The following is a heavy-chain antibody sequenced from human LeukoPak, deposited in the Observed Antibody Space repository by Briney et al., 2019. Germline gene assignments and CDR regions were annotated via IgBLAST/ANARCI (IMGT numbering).Heavy chain of an antibody. CDR2: FDPEDGET. V-gene: IGHV1-24*01. CDR1: GYTLTELS. CDR3: ATFPSGFGELFSHFDY. J-gene: IGHJ4*02. D-gene: IGHD3-10*01. Sequence: ASVKVSCKVSGYTLTELSMHWVRQAPGKGLEWMGGFDPEDGETIYAQKFQGRATMTEDTSTDTAYMELSSLRSEDTAVYYCATFPSGFGELFSHFDYWGQGTLVTVSS.